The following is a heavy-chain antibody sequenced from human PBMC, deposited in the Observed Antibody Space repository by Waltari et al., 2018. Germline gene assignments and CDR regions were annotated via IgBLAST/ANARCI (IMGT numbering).Heavy chain of an antibody. CDR1: GFPFGTYR. Sequence: EVQLVESGGGLVQRGGSLRLSWVGSGFPFGTYRMSWVRHSPGKGLEWVANIKQNGREKSYVDSVKGRFIISRDDAQNSLYLQLNSLRAEDTAVYYCARRRGGGYWYFDLWGRGTLVTVSS. V-gene: IGHV3-7*01. J-gene: IGHJ2*01. CDR2: IKQNGREK. CDR3: ARRRGGGYWYFDL. D-gene: IGHD2-15*01.